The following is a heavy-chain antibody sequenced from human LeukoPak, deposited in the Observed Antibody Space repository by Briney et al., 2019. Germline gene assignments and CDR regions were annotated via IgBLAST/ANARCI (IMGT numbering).Heavy chain of an antibody. J-gene: IGHJ4*02. V-gene: IGHV3-66*04. D-gene: IGHD4-17*01. Sequence: PGGSLRLSCAASGFTASSTSIIWVRQAPGKGLECVSYIRSDTSTEYAEYVRGRFTISRDDAKNTVYLQMNSLRVEDTSVYYCARRRGGYGDGDFDYWGQGTLVTVSS. CDR1: GFTASSTS. CDR3: ARRRGGYGDGDFDY. CDR2: IRSDTST.